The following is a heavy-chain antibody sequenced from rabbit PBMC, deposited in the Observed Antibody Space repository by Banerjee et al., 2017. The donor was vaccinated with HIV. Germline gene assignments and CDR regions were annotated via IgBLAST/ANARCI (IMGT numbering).Heavy chain of an antibody. Sequence: QEQLVESGGGLVQPEGSLTLTCTASGFSFSTYYYMCWVRQAPGKGLEWIGCIYAGGTGTSYYASWAKGRFTISKTSPTTVTLQMTSLTAADTATYFCVSDASSSGYPNFNLWGPGTLVTVS. CDR1: GFSFSTYYY. CDR2: IYAGGTGTS. D-gene: IGHD1-1*01. CDR3: VSDASSSGYPNFNL. J-gene: IGHJ4*01. V-gene: IGHV1S45*01.